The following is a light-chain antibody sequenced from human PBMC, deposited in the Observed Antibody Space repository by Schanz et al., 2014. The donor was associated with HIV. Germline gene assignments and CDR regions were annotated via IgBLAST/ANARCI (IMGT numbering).Light chain of an antibody. J-gene: IGLJ3*02. CDR2: DVT. Sequence: QSALTQPPSASGSPGQSVTISCTGTSSDVGNYNYVSWYQQHPGKAPKLIIYDVTNRPSGVSSRFSGSKSGNTASLTVSGLQADDEADYYCSSYAATSNVLFGGGTQLTVL. V-gene: IGLV2-8*01. CDR3: SSYAATSNVL. CDR1: SSDVGNYNY.